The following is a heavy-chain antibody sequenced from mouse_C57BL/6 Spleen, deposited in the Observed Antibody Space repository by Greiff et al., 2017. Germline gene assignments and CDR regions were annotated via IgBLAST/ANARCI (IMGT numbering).Heavy chain of an antibody. CDR1: GYTFTSYW. CDR2: IDPSDSYT. Sequence: QVQLQQPGAELVMPGASVKLSCKASGYTFTSYWMHWVKQRPGQGLEWIGEIDPSDSYTNYNQKFKGKSTLTVDKSSSTAYMQLSSLTSEDSAVYYCARSVYYGSSYAMDYWGQGTSVTVSS. D-gene: IGHD1-1*01. V-gene: IGHV1-69*01. CDR3: ARSVYYGSSYAMDY. J-gene: IGHJ4*01.